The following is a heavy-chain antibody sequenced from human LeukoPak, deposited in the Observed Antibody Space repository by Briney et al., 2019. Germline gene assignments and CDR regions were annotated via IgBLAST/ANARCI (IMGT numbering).Heavy chain of an antibody. J-gene: IGHJ6*02. Sequence: GGSLRLSCAASGFTFDDYAMHWVRQAPGKGLEWVSGISWNGGSIGYADSVKGRFTISRDNAKNSLYLQMNSLRAEDTALYYCALLAVAGTSPKSYGMDVWGQGTTVTVSS. D-gene: IGHD6-19*01. CDR3: ALLAVAGTSPKSYGMDV. CDR2: ISWNGGSI. CDR1: GFTFDDYA. V-gene: IGHV3-9*01.